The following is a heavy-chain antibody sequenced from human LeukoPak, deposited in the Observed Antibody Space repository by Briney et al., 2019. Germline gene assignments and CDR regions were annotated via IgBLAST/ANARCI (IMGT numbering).Heavy chain of an antibody. CDR2: INHSGST. CDR3: ASQSSVRGVIASGDY. D-gene: IGHD3-10*01. J-gene: IGHJ4*02. Sequence: PSETLSLTCAVYGGSFSGYYRSWIRQPPGKGLEWIGEINHSGSTNYNPSLKSRVTISVDTSKNQFSLKLSSVTAADTAVYYCASQSSVRGVIASGDYWGQGTLVTVSS. V-gene: IGHV4-34*01. CDR1: GGSFSGYY.